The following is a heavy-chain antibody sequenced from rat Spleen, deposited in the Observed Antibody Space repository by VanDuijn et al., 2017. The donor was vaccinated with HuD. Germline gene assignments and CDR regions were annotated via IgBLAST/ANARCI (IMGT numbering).Heavy chain of an antibody. CDR2: ISYGDSSGHSST. CDR1: GFTFSNFD. V-gene: IGHV5-7*01. J-gene: IGHJ2*01. CDR3: ARRHYGYTDYFDY. D-gene: IGHD1-9*01. Sequence: EVQLVESGGGLVQPGRSLKLSCVASGFTFSNFDMAWVRQAPKKGLEWVATISYGDSSGHSSTYYRDSVKGRVTISRDNAKSTLSLQMDSLRSEDTATYYCARRHYGYTDYFDYWGQGVMVTVSS.